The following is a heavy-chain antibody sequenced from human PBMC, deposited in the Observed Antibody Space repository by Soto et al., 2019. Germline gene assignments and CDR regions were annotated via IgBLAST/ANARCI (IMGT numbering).Heavy chain of an antibody. CDR3: ARYGSGEHY. J-gene: IGHJ4*02. CDR2: ISTSGSPI. D-gene: IGHD6-19*01. Sequence: EVQLVESGGGLVQPGGYLRLSCAASGFTFSTFDMNWFRQAPGKGLEWVSYISTSGSPIYYAGSMKGRFTISRDNAKNSLFLQMNSLRAEDTAVYYCARYGSGEHYWGQGTLVTVSS. V-gene: IGHV3-48*03. CDR1: GFTFSTFD.